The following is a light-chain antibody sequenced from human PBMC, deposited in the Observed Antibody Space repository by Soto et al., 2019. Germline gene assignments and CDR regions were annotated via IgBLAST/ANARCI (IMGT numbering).Light chain of an antibody. CDR3: SSKTSSRTPFV. CDR2: EVN. V-gene: IGLV2-14*01. CDR1: SSDVGGYNY. Sequence: QSVLTQPACVSGSPGQSITISCTGTSSDVGGYNYVSWYQQHPGNAPRLMIYEVNNRPSGVPNRFSGSKSGNTASLTISGLQAEDEADYYYSSKTSSRTPFVFGTGTKVTVL. J-gene: IGLJ1*01.